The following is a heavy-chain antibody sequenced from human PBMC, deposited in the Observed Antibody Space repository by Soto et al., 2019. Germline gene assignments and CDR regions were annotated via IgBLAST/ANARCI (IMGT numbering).Heavy chain of an antibody. CDR3: AREVAVTGTGYSYFGLDV. Sequence: SQTFSLTCAISGDSVSSNSAAWNWIRQSPSRGLEWLGRTYYRSKWYNEYSLSVKNRITINPDTSENQFFLQLNSVTPEDTALYYCAREVAVTGTGYSYFGLDVWGQGTTVTVSS. CDR2: TYYRSKWYN. D-gene: IGHD6-19*01. V-gene: IGHV6-1*01. J-gene: IGHJ6*02. CDR1: GDSVSSNSAA.